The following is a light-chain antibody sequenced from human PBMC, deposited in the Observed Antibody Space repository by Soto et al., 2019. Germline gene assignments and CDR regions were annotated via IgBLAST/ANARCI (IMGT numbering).Light chain of an antibody. V-gene: IGKV1-5*03. J-gene: IGKJ1*01. CDR1: QSISSW. CDR2: KAS. CDR3: QQYNDNWT. Sequence: DIQMTQSPSTLSASVGDRVTITCRASQSISSWLAWYQQKPGTAPKLLIYKASTLQSGVPSRFSCSGSGTEFTLTISSLQPDDSATYYCQQYNDNWTFGQGTKVEIK.